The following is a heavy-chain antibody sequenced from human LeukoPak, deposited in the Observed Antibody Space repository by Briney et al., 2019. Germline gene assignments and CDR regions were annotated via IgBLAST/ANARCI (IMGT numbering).Heavy chain of an antibody. Sequence: PSETLSLTCAVYGGSFSGYYWSWIRQPPGKGLEWIGEINHSGSTNYNPSLKSRVTISVDTSKNQFSLKLSSVTAADTAVYYCASLYGSGSYTYWGQGTLVTVSS. CDR1: GGSFSGYY. V-gene: IGHV4-34*01. CDR2: INHSGST. CDR3: ASLYGSGSYTY. J-gene: IGHJ4*02. D-gene: IGHD3-10*01.